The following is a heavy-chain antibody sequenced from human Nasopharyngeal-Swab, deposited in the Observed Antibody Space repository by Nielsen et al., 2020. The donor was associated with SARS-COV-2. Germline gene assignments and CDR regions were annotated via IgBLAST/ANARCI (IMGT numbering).Heavy chain of an antibody. D-gene: IGHD3-10*01. CDR1: GYTFTSYY. J-gene: IGHJ3*02. V-gene: IGHV1-46*01. Sequence: ASVQVSCKASGYTFTSYYMHWVRQAPGQGLEWMGIINPSGGSTSYAQKFQGRVTMTRDTSTSTVYMELSSLRSEDTAVYYCVRERVLLWFGEPQGNAFDIWGQGTMVTVSS. CDR3: VRERVLLWFGEPQGNAFDI. CDR2: INPSGGST.